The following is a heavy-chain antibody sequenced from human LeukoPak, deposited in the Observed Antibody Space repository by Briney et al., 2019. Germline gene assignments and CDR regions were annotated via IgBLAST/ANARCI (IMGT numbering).Heavy chain of an antibody. Sequence: ASVKDSCKVSGYTLTELSMHWVRQAPGKGLEWMGWINPNSGGTNYAQKFQGRVTMTRDTSISTAYMELSRLRSDDTAVYYCASLLWFGELSFDYWGQGTLVTVSS. CDR2: INPNSGGT. V-gene: IGHV1-2*02. J-gene: IGHJ4*02. CDR1: GYTLTELS. CDR3: ASLLWFGELSFDY. D-gene: IGHD3-10*01.